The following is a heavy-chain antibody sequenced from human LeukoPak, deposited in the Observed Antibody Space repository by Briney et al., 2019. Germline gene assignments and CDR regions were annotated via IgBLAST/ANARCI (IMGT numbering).Heavy chain of an antibody. CDR1: GFTFSNAW. CDR2: IKSKTDGGTT. Sequence: GGSLRLSCAASGFTFSNAWMSWVRQAPGKGLEWVGRIKSKTDGGTTDYAAPVKGRFTISRDDSKNTLYLQMNSLKTEDTAVYYCARDGKLLYGGIEAFDYWGQGTLVTVSS. CDR3: ARDGKLLYGGIEAFDY. D-gene: IGHD2-2*02. J-gene: IGHJ4*02. V-gene: IGHV3-15*01.